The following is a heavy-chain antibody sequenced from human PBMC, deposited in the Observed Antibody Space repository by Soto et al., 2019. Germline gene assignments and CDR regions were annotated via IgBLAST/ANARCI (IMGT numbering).Heavy chain of an antibody. V-gene: IGHV4-4*07. CDR2: IYATGTT. CDR1: GASISGYY. CDR3: VRDGTKTLRDWFDP. J-gene: IGHJ5*02. D-gene: IGHD1-1*01. Sequence: PSETLSLTCTVSGASISGYYWSWIRKSAGKGLEWIGRIYATGTTDYNPSLKSRVMMSVDTSKKQFSLRLRSVAAADTAVYYCVRDGTKTLRDWFDPWGQGISVTVSS.